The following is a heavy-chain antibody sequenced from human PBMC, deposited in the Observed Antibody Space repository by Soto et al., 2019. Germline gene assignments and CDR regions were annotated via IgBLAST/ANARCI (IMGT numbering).Heavy chain of an antibody. CDR1: GGTFSSYA. CDR2: IIPIFGTA. V-gene: IGHV1-69*06. D-gene: IGHD6-19*01. CDR3: ASPPRLAYYYYGMDV. J-gene: IGHJ6*02. Sequence: SVKVSGKASGGTFSSYAISWVRQARGQGLEWMGGIIPIFGTANYAQKFQGRVTITADKSTSTAYMELSSLRSEDTAVYYCASPPRLAYYYYGMDVWGQGTTVTVSS.